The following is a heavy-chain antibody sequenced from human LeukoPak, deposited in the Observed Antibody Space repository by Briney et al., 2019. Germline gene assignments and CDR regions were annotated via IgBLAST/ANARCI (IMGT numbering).Heavy chain of an antibody. Sequence: PSETLSLTCTVSGGSISSYYWSWIRQPPGKGLEWIGYIYYSGSTNYSPSLKSRVTISVDTSKNQFSLKLSSVTAADTAVYYCARDPSSGWYWYFDYWGQGTLVTVSS. V-gene: IGHV4-59*01. J-gene: IGHJ4*02. CDR3: ARDPSSGWYWYFDY. CDR2: IYYSGST. CDR1: GGSISSYY. D-gene: IGHD6-19*01.